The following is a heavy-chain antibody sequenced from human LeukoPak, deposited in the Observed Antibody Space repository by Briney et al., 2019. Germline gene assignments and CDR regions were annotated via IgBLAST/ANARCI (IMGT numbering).Heavy chain of an antibody. CDR1: GYSFTTYY. D-gene: IGHD6-13*01. Sequence: GASVKVSCKASGYSFTTYYMHWVRQAPGQGLEWMGIINPSGGSTSYAQKFQGRVTMTRDTSTSTVYMELSSLRSEDTAVYYCARVQSSSWYYMDWGQGTLVTVSS. CDR2: INPSGGST. V-gene: IGHV1-46*01. CDR3: ARVQSSSWYYMD. J-gene: IGHJ4*02.